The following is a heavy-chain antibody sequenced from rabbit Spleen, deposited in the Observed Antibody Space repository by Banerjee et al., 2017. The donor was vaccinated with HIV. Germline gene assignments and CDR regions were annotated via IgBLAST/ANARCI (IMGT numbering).Heavy chain of an antibody. D-gene: IGHD1-1*01. CDR3: ARNYVNAFDP. V-gene: IGHV1S7*01. CDR1: GFTLSSYY. J-gene: IGHJ2*01. Sequence: QLVESGGGLVQPGGSLKLSCKASGFTLSSYYMNWVRQAPGKGLEWIGYIDPVFGITYYANWVNGRFSISRENAQNTVFLQMTSLTAADTATYFCARNYVNAFDPWGPGTLVTV. CDR2: IDPVFGIT.